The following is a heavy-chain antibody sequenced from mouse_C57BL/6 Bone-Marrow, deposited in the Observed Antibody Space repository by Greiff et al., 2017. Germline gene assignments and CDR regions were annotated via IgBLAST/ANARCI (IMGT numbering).Heavy chain of an antibody. CDR2: LRSKSNNYAT. D-gene: IGHD2-1*01. CDR3: VRHEGNYGKDYAMGD. CDR1: GFSFNTYA. Sequence: DVKLVESGGGLVQPKGSLQLSCAASGFSFNTYAMNWVRQAPGKGLDWVARLRSKSNNYATFYADSVKDSFTISRDDSESMLYLEMNDMKTEDTAIDYCVRHEGNYGKDYAMGDWGQGSSVTVSS. J-gene: IGHJ4*01. V-gene: IGHV10-1*01.